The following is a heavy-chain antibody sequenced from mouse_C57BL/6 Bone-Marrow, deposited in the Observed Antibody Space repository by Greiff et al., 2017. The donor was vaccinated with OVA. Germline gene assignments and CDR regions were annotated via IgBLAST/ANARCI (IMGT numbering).Heavy chain of an antibody. Sequence: EVNVVESGGGLVQPGGSLKLSCAASGFTFSDYGMAWVRQAPRKGPEWVAFISNLAYSIYYADTVTGRFTISRENAKNTLYLEMSSLRSEDTAMYYCARWHDYYYYAMDYWGQGTSVTVSS. CDR1: GFTFSDYG. CDR3: ARWHDYYYYAMDY. V-gene: IGHV5-15*01. CDR2: ISNLAYSI. D-gene: IGHD2-4*01. J-gene: IGHJ4*01.